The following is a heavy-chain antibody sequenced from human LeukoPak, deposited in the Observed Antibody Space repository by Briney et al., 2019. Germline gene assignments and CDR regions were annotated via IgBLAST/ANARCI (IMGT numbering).Heavy chain of an antibody. D-gene: IGHD3-3*01. V-gene: IGHV3-74*01. Sequence: GGSLRLSCAASGFTFSSYWMHWVRQAPGKGLVWVSLINSDGSSTIYADSVKGRFTISRDNAKNTLYLQMKSLRAEDTAAYYCARGLTIFGVVNDAFDIWGQGTMVTVSS. CDR3: ARGLTIFGVVNDAFDI. J-gene: IGHJ3*02. CDR2: INSDGSST. CDR1: GFTFSSYW.